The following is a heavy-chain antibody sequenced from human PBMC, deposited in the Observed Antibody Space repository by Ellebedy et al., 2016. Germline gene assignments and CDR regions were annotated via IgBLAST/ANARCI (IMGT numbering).Heavy chain of an antibody. CDR2: INHSGST. Sequence: SETPSLTXAVYGGSFSGYYWSWIRQPPGKGLEWIGEINHSGSTNYNPSLKSRVTISVDTSKNQFSLKLSSVTAADTAVYYCARVEGRVGSDYWGQGTLVTVSS. J-gene: IGHJ4*02. D-gene: IGHD5-24*01. V-gene: IGHV4-34*01. CDR1: GGSFSGYY. CDR3: ARVEGRVGSDY.